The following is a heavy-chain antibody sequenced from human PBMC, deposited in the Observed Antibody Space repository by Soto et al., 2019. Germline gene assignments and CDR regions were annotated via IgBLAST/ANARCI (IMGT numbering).Heavy chain of an antibody. Sequence: PVGSLRLSCAASGFTFSSYGMHWVRQAPGKGLEWVAVISYDGSNKYYADSVKGRFTISRDNSKNTLYLQMNSLRAEDTAVYYCAKSDLKGTYYYYGMDVWGQGTTVTVSS. CDR1: GFTFSSYG. CDR2: ISYDGSNK. J-gene: IGHJ6*02. CDR3: AKSDLKGTYYYYGMDV. V-gene: IGHV3-30*18. D-gene: IGHD1-1*01.